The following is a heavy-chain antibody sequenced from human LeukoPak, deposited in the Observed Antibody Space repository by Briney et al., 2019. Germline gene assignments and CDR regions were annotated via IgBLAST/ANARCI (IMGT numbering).Heavy chain of an antibody. CDR2: ISSTGNNI. CDR1: GFTFTIYT. Sequence: PGGSLRLSCAASGFTFTIYTMNWVRQAPGRGLEWVSSISSTGNNIYYADSVKGRFTISRDNAKVSLYLEMNSLRAEDTAVYYCARGLRRGDYWGQGTLSPSPQ. CDR3: ARGLRRGDY. J-gene: IGHJ4*02. D-gene: IGHD4-17*01. V-gene: IGHV3-21*01.